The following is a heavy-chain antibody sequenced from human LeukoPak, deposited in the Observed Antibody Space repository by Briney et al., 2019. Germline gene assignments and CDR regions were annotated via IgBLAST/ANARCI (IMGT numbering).Heavy chain of an antibody. CDR1: GGSFSSYY. D-gene: IGHD2-21*01. CDR2: IYYSGST. V-gene: IGHV4-39*01. J-gene: IGHJ6*02. Sequence: SETLSLTCAVYGGSFSSYYWGWIRQPPGKGLEWIGSIYYSGSTYYNPSLKSRVTISVDTSKNQFSLKLSSVTAADTAVYYCARQSLSGDWVYYYYGMDVWGQGTTVTVSS. CDR3: ARQSLSGDWVYYYYGMDV.